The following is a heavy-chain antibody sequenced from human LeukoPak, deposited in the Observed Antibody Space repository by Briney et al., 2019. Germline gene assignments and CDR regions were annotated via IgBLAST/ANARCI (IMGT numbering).Heavy chain of an antibody. CDR3: ARDGVVPAAMGRSWFDP. CDR2: IYYSGST. Sequence: SETLSLTCTVSGGSISSYYWSWIRQPPGKGLEWIGYIYYSGSTNYNPSLKSRVTISVDTSKNQFSLKLSSVTAADTAVYYCARDGVVPAAMGRSWFDPWGQGTLVTVSS. J-gene: IGHJ5*02. V-gene: IGHV4-59*12. CDR1: GGSISSYY. D-gene: IGHD2-2*01.